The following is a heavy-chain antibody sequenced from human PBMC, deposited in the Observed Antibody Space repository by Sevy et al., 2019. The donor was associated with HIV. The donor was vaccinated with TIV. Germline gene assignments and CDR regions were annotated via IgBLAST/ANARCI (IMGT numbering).Heavy chain of an antibody. J-gene: IGHJ6*02. CDR3: AADRGEDYCSGNSCQRHYYYGLDV. Sequence: ASVKVSCKVSGYRLIEVSMHWVRQAPGKVLESMGHLDPEDGETIYAQNFQGRVTITEDTSTDTAYMEVSSLRSEDTAVYYCAADRGEDYCSGNSCQRHYYYGLDVWGQGTTVTVSS. CDR1: GYRLIEVS. CDR2: LDPEDGET. D-gene: IGHD2-15*01. V-gene: IGHV1-24*01.